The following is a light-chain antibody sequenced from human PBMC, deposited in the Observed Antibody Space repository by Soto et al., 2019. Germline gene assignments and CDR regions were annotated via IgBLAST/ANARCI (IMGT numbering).Light chain of an antibody. CDR3: QQHGSGPWT. Sequence: EIVLTQSPDTLSLSPGERATLSCRASQSVSSSNLAWYQHKPGQAPRLLIYVASRRATGIPDRFSGSGSGKEFTLTITRLEPEDFAVYYCQQHGSGPWTFGQGTKVEIK. J-gene: IGKJ1*01. CDR1: QSVSSSN. V-gene: IGKV3-20*01. CDR2: VAS.